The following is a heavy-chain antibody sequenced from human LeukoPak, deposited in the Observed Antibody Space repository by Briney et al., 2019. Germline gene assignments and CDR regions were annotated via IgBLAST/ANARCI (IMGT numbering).Heavy chain of an antibody. CDR1: GYSFTSYW. V-gene: IGHV5-51*01. CDR2: IYPGDSDT. Sequence: GESLKISCKGSGYSFTSYWIGWVRQMPGKGLEWMGIIYPGDSDTRYSPSLQGQVTISADKSISTAYLQWSSLKASDTAMYYCARSVGTYDFWSGYYTGISSDYYYGMDVWGQGTTVTVSS. CDR3: ARSVGTYDFWSGYYTGISSDYYYGMDV. D-gene: IGHD3-3*01. J-gene: IGHJ6*02.